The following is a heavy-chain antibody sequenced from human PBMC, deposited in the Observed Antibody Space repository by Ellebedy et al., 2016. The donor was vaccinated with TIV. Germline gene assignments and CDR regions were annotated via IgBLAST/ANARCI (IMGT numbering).Heavy chain of an antibody. D-gene: IGHD3-10*01. V-gene: IGHV4-38-2*02. CDR2: IYHSGST. Sequence: SETLSLTXTVSGYSISSGYYWGWIRQPPGKGLEWIGSIYHSGSTYYNPSLKSRVTISVDTSKNQFSLKLSSVTAADTAVYYCAGGSGSYVIAPIPLDYWGQGTLVTVSS. CDR1: GYSISSGYY. J-gene: IGHJ4*02. CDR3: AGGSGSYVIAPIPLDY.